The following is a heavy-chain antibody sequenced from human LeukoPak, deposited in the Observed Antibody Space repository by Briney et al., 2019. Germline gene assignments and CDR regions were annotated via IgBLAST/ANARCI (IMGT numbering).Heavy chain of an antibody. V-gene: IGHV1-69*13. J-gene: IGHJ4*02. CDR2: IIPIIGTA. D-gene: IGHD2-2*01. CDR1: GGTFSSYA. CDR3: ARGTSTPGQFDY. Sequence: SVKVSCKASGGTFSSYAISWVRQAPGQGLEWMGGIIPIIGTANYAQKFQGRVTITADESTSTAYMELSSLRSEDTAVYYCARGTSTPGQFDYWGQGTLVTVSS.